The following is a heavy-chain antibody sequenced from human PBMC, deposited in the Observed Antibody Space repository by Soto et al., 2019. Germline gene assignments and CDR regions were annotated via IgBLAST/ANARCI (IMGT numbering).Heavy chain of an antibody. D-gene: IGHD1-26*01. CDR1: GYTFTSYY. V-gene: IGHV1-46*01. Sequence: GASVKVSCKASGYTFTSYYMHWVRQAPGQGLEWMGIINPSGGSTSYAQKFQGRVTMTRDTSTSTVYMELSSLRSEDTAVYYCATYSGSYYRAFDIWGQGTMVTVSS. J-gene: IGHJ3*02. CDR2: INPSGGST. CDR3: ATYSGSYYRAFDI.